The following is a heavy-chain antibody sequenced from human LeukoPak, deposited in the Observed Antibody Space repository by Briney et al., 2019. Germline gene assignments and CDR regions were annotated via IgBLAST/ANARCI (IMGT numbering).Heavy chain of an antibody. CDR1: GYTFTSYY. V-gene: IGHV1-46*01. CDR3: VRSVGSSGWYGEFDY. CDR2: INPSGGST. Sequence: ASVTVSCQASGYTFTSYYMHWVRQAPGHGLEWIGIINPSGGSTSDVQKLQGRVTMTRDTSTSTVYMEVSSLRSEDTAVYFCVRSVGSSGWYGEFDYWGQGTLVTVSS. J-gene: IGHJ4*02. D-gene: IGHD6-19*01.